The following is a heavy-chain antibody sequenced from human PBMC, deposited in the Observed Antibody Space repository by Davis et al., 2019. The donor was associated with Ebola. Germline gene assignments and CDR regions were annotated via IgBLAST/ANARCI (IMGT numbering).Heavy chain of an antibody. CDR2: IKQDGSEK. D-gene: IGHD3-22*01. Sequence: GESLKISCAASGFTFRSYGMTWVRQAPGKGLEWVANIKQDGSEKYYVDSVKGRFTISRDNAKNSVYLQMNSLRAEDTAVYYCARGDDSSDYYWSGAFDIWGQGTMVTVSS. CDR3: ARGDDSSDYYWSGAFDI. J-gene: IGHJ3*02. CDR1: GFTFRSYG. V-gene: IGHV3-7*01.